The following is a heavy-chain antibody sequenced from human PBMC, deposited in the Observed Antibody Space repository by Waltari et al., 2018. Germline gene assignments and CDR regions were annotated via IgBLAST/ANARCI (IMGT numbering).Heavy chain of an antibody. V-gene: IGHV4-34*01. CDR3: ARTQTEEYRGGDCYSGDY. CDR1: GGSFSGYY. CDR2: INHSGST. D-gene: IGHD2-21*01. J-gene: IGHJ4*02. Sequence: QVQLQQWGAGLLKPSETLSLTCAVYGGSFSGYYWSWIRQPPGKGLEWIGEINHSGSTNYNPSLKSRVTISVDTSKNQFSLKLSSVTAADTAVYYCARTQTEEYRGGDCYSGDYWGQGTLVTVSS.